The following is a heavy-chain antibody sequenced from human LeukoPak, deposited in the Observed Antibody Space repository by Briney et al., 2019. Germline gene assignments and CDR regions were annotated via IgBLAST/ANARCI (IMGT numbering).Heavy chain of an antibody. D-gene: IGHD5-24*01. J-gene: IGHJ4*02. V-gene: IGHV4-59*12. CDR1: GGSISSYY. CDR2: IYYSGST. CDR3: ARDSVGDDGYTIGY. Sequence: SETLSLTCTVSGGSISSYYWSWIRQPPGKGLEWIGYIYYSGSTNYNPSLKSRVTISVDTSKNQFSLKLSSVTAADTAVYYCARDSVGDDGYTIGYWGQGTPVTVSS.